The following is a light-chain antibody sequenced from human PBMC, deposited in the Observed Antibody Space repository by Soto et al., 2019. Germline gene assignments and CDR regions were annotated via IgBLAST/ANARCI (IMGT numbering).Light chain of an antibody. CDR2: GAS. V-gene: IGKV3-20*01. CDR1: QSVSSSY. J-gene: IGKJ3*01. Sequence: EIVLTQSPGTLSLSPGERATLSCRSSQSVSSSYLAWYQQKPGQAPRLLIYGASSRATGIPERFSGSGSGTVFTLTISRLEPEDFAVYYCQQYGSSLFTFGPGTKVDIK. CDR3: QQYGSSLFT.